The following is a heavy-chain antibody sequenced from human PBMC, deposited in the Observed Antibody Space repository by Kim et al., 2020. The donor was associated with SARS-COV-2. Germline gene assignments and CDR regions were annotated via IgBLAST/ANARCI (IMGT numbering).Heavy chain of an antibody. Sequence: SETLSLTCAVYGGSFSGYYWSWIRQPPGKGLEWIGEINHSGSTNYNPSLKSRVTISVDTSKNQFSLKLSSVTAADTAVYYCARDYSSGPRGLDPWGQGTLVTVSS. CDR2: INHSGST. CDR1: GGSFSGYY. D-gene: IGHD6-19*01. CDR3: ARDYSSGPRGLDP. V-gene: IGHV4-34*01. J-gene: IGHJ5*02.